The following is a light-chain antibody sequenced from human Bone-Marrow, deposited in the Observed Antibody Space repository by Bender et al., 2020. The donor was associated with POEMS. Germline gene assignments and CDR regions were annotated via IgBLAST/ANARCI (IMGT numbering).Light chain of an antibody. V-gene: IGLV3-1*01. CDR1: KLGDKY. CDR3: QSYDNSLGGWV. J-gene: IGLJ3*02. CDR2: QDS. Sequence: SYELTQPPSVSVSPGQTATIPCSGDKLGDKYACWYQQKPGQSPVLVIYQDSKRPSGIPERFSGSKSGTSASLAITGLQAEDEGDYYCQSYDNSLGGWVFGGGTKLTVL.